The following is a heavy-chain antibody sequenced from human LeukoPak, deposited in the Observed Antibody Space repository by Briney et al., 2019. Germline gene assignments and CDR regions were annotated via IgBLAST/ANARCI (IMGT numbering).Heavy chain of an antibody. CDR1: GGTFSSYA. J-gene: IGHJ4*02. CDR3: ARPYGDYEVGFDY. CDR2: IIPILGIA. Sequence: GSSVKVSCKASGGTFSSYAISWVRQAPGQGLEWMGRIIPILGIANYAQKFQGRVTTTADKSTSTTYMELSRLRSDDTAVYYCARPYGDYEVGFDYWGQGTLVTVSS. V-gene: IGHV1-69*04. D-gene: IGHD4-17*01.